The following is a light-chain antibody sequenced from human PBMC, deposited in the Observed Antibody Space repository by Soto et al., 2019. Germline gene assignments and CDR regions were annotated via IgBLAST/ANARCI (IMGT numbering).Light chain of an antibody. J-gene: IGLJ1*01. Sequence: QSALTQPASVSGSPGQSITISCTGTSSDIGDSNYVSWYQQHPGKAPKLMIYDVTSRPSGVSHRVSGSKSGNTASLTISGLQAEDEADYYCSSYASSSALYVFGTGTKLTVL. CDR1: SSDIGDSNY. V-gene: IGLV2-14*03. CDR2: DVT. CDR3: SSYASSSALYV.